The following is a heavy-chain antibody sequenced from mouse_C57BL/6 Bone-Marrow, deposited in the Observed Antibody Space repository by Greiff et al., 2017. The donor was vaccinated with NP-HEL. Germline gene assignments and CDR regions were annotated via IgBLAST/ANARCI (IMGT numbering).Heavy chain of an antibody. J-gene: IGHJ2*01. V-gene: IGHV1-15*01. D-gene: IGHD2-3*01. Sequence: VQLQQSGAELVRPGASVTLSCKASGYTFTDYEMHWVKQTPVHGLEWIGAIDPETGGTAYNQKFKGKAILTADKSSSTAYMELRRLTSEDSDVYYCTREGVGWLLLYYVDYWGQGTTLTVSS. CDR1: GYTFTDYE. CDR3: TREGVGWLLLYYVDY. CDR2: IDPETGGT.